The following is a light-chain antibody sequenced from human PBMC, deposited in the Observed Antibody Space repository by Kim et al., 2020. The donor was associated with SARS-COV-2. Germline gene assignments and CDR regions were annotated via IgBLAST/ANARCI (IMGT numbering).Light chain of an antibody. Sequence: LSPGEKATLSCRGSQSVSSYLAWYQQKPGQAPRRVIYDASNRATGIPARFSGSGSGTDFTLTISSLEPEDFAIYYCQQRSNWPLTFGGGTKVDIK. CDR1: QSVSSY. CDR3: QQRSNWPLT. V-gene: IGKV3-11*01. J-gene: IGKJ4*01. CDR2: DAS.